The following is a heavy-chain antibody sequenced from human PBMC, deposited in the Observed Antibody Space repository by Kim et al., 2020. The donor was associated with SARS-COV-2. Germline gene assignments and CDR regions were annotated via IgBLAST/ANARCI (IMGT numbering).Heavy chain of an antibody. V-gene: IGHV4-34*01. CDR3: ALGYCSGGSCRDFDY. J-gene: IGHJ4*02. Sequence: SETLSLTCAVYGGSFSGYYWSWIRQPPGKGLEWIGEINHSGSTNYNPSLKSRVTISVDTSKNQFSLKLSSVTAADTAMYYCALGYCSGGSCRDFDYWGQGTLVTVSS. CDR2: INHSGST. D-gene: IGHD2-15*01. CDR1: GGSFSGYY.